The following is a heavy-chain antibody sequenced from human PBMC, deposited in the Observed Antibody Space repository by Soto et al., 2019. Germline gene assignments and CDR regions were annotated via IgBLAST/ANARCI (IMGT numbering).Heavy chain of an antibody. J-gene: IGHJ3*02. V-gene: IGHV3-30*18. CDR3: AKPKSDSHDAFDI. D-gene: IGHD2-21*02. CDR2: ISYDGSNK. Sequence: PGGSLRLSCAASGFAFNTYGMHWVRQAPGKGLEWVAFISYDGSNKYYADSVTGRFTISRDNSKNTLYLQMNSLRAEDTAVYYCAKPKSDSHDAFDIWGQGXMVTV. CDR1: GFAFNTYG.